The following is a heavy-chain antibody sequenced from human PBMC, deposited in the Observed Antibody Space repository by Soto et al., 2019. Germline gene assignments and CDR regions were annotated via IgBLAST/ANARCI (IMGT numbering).Heavy chain of an antibody. D-gene: IGHD1-26*01. J-gene: IGHJ3*02. V-gene: IGHV3-30-3*01. CDR2: ISYDGSNK. Sequence: GGSLRLSCAASGFTFTTYAMHWVRQAPGKGLECVAVISYDGSNKYYADSVKGRFTISRDNSKNTLYLQMNSLRAEDTAVYYCAREGHSGSYLNDAFDIWGQGTIVTVSS. CDR1: GFTFTTYA. CDR3: AREGHSGSYLNDAFDI.